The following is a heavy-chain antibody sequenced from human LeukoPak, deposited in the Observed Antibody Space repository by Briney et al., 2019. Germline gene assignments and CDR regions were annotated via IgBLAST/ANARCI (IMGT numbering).Heavy chain of an antibody. CDR2: INPNSGGT. Sequence: GASVKVSCKASGYTFTGYYMHWVRQAPGQGLEWMGWINPNSGGTNYAQKFQGRVTMTRDTSISTAYMELSRLRSDDTAVYYCARESRFWAGTFDYWGQGTLVTVSS. V-gene: IGHV1-2*02. CDR3: ARESRFWAGTFDY. J-gene: IGHJ4*02. D-gene: IGHD3/OR15-3a*01. CDR1: GYTFTGYY.